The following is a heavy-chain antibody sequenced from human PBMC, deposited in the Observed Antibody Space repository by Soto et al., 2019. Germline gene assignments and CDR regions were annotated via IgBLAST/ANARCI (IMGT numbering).Heavy chain of an antibody. J-gene: IGHJ4*02. Sequence: GSLRLSCAASGFTFSNAWMSWVRQAPGKGLEWVGRIKSKTDGGTTDYAAPVKGRFTISRDDSKNTLYLQMNSLKTEDTAVYYCTTDGRWLQFDPIYYFDYWGQGTLVTVSS. D-gene: IGHD5-12*01. CDR3: TTDGRWLQFDPIYYFDY. V-gene: IGHV3-15*01. CDR1: GFTFSNAW. CDR2: IKSKTDGGTT.